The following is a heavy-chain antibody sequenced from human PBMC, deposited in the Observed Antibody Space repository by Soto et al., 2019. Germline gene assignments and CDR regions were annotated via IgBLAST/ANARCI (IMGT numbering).Heavy chain of an antibody. CDR2: ISGTSDYI. CDR1: GFTFSTSS. D-gene: IGHD1-26*01. CDR3: VRDDFGLGIDY. Sequence: GGSLRLSCAASGFTFSTSSMNWVRQSPGKGLEWVSSISGTSDYIDYADAVRGRFTISRDNAKNTLYLQMNSLRAEDTAIYYCVRDDFGLGIDYWGLGTRVSVSS. J-gene: IGHJ4*02. V-gene: IGHV3-21*01.